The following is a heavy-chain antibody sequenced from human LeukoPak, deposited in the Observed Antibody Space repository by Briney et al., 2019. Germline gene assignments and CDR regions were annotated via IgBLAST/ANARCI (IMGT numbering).Heavy chain of an antibody. CDR2: INTGNANT. J-gene: IGHJ4*02. D-gene: IGHD3-16*02. Sequence: ASVKVSCKASGYTFTMYAVHWVRQAPGQRLQWMGWINTGNANTKYSQKFQGRVTITRDTSASTAYMELSSLRSEDTAIYYCARDRYPYTMTPTYFDYWGQGTLVTVSS. V-gene: IGHV1-3*04. CDR1: GYTFTMYA. CDR3: ARDRYPYTMTPTYFDY.